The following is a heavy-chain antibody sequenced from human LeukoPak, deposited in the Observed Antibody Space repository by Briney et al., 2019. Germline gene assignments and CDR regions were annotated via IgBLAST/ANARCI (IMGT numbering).Heavy chain of an antibody. CDR2: ISWNSGSI. CDR3: AKGSSWYDFDY. D-gene: IGHD6-13*01. CDR1: GFTFDDYA. V-gene: IGHV3-9*01. J-gene: IGHJ4*02. Sequence: GRSLRLSCAASGFTFDDYAMHWVRQAPGKGLEWVSGISWNSGSIGYADSVKGRFTISRDNAKNSLYLQMNSLRAEDTALYYCAKGSSWYDFDYWGQGTLVTVSS.